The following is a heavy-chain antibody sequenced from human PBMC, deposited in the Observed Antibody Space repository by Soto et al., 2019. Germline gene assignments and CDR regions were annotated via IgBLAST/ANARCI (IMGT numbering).Heavy chain of an antibody. J-gene: IGHJ4*02. CDR1: GGTFSSYA. CDR3: ARSYYYDSSGYYGVDY. D-gene: IGHD3-22*01. Sequence: SVKVSCKASGGTFSSYAISWVRQAPGQGLEWMGGIIPIFGTANYAQKFQGRVTITADESTSTAYMELSSLRSEDTAVYYCARSYYYDSSGYYGVDYWGQGTLVTVSS. CDR2: IIPIFGTA. V-gene: IGHV1-69*13.